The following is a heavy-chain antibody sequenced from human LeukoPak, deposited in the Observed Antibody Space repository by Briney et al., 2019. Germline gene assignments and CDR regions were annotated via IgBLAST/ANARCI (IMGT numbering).Heavy chain of an antibody. D-gene: IGHD6-13*01. Sequence: GESLKISXKGTGYSFTSYWIGWVRQMPGKGLEWMGIIYPGDSDTRYSPSFQGQVTISADKSISTAYLQWSSLKASDTAMYYCARIIAAAGPYNWFDPWGQGTLVTVSS. CDR2: IYPGDSDT. J-gene: IGHJ5*02. CDR3: ARIIAAAGPYNWFDP. CDR1: GYSFTSYW. V-gene: IGHV5-51*01.